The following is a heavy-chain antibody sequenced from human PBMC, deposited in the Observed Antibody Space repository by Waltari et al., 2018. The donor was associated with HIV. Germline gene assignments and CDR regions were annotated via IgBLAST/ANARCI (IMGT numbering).Heavy chain of an antibody. CDR1: GFTFSSYW. CDR2: IKQDGSEK. CDR3: ARGGKWELLRVDY. Sequence: EVQLVESGGGLVQPGGSLRLSCAASGFTFSSYWMSWVRQAPGKWLDWLAKIKQDGSEKFYVDSVKCRFTISGANAKNSLYLQMNSLSAEDTAVYYCARGGKWELLRVDYWGQGTLVTVSS. V-gene: IGHV3-7*01. J-gene: IGHJ4*02. D-gene: IGHD1-26*01.